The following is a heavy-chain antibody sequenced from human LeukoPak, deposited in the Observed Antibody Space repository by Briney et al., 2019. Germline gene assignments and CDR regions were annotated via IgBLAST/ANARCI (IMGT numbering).Heavy chain of an antibody. J-gene: IGHJ4*02. CDR3: ASPHIAAAGTAVGY. V-gene: IGHV4-34*01. CDR2: IYHSGST. CDR1: GGSFSGYY. D-gene: IGHD6-13*01. Sequence: SETLSLTCAVYGGSFSGYYWSWIRQPPGKGLEWIGSIYHSGSTYYNPSLKSRVTISVDTSKNQFSLKLSSVTAADTAVYYCASPHIAAAGTAVGYWGQGTLVTVSS.